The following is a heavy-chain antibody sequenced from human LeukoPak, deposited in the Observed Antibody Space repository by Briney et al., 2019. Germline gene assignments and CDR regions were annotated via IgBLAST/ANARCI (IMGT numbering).Heavy chain of an antibody. V-gene: IGHV4-34*01. CDR3: ARSQLQLDYYGMDV. CDR2: INHSGST. Sequence: SETLSLTCAVYGGSFTGYYWSWIRQPPGAGLEWIGEINHSGSTNYNPSLKSRVTISVDTSKNPFSLKLSSMTAADTAVYYCARSQLQLDYYGMDVWGQGTTVTVSS. J-gene: IGHJ6*02. CDR1: GGSFTGYY. D-gene: IGHD4-11*01.